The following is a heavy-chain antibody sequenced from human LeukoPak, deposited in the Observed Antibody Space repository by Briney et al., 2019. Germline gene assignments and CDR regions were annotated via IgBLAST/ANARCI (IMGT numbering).Heavy chain of an antibody. J-gene: IGHJ4*02. D-gene: IGHD3-16*02. CDR3: ASPRRGLSEYYFDY. Sequence: SETLSLTCTVSGGSISSYYWSWIRQPAGKGLEWIGRIYTGGSTNYNPSLKSRVTLSIETPKNQFSLELTSVTAADTAVYYCASPRRGLSEYYFDYWGQGTLVTVSS. V-gene: IGHV4-4*07. CDR2: IYTGGST. CDR1: GGSISSYY.